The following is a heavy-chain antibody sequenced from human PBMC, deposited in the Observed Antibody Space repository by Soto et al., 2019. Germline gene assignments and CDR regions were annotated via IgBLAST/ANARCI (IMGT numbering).Heavy chain of an antibody. J-gene: IGHJ6*02. CDR2: IIPIFGTA. Sequence: QVQLVQSGAEVKKPGSSVKVSCKASGGTFSSYAISWVRQAPGQGLEWMGGIIPIFGTASYAQKFQGRVTITADESTSTAYMELSSLRSEDTAVYYCASVIGVVPAAIENYYYYGMDVWGQGTTVTVSS. V-gene: IGHV1-69*01. CDR1: GGTFSSYA. D-gene: IGHD2-2*01. CDR3: ASVIGVVPAAIENYYYYGMDV.